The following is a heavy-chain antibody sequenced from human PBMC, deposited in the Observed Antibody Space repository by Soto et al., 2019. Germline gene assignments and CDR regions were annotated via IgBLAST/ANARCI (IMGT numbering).Heavy chain of an antibody. CDR2: ISYDGSNK. CDR3: ARDFGDYSIYYYYGLDV. J-gene: IGHJ6*01. V-gene: IGHV3-30-3*01. D-gene: IGHD4-17*01. CDR1: GFTFSSYA. Sequence: PGGSLRLSCAVSGFTFSSYAMHWVRQAPGKGLEWVAVISYDGSNKYYADSVKGRFTISRDNSKNTLYLQMNSLRAEDTAVYYCARDFGDYSIYYYYGLDVSGQGTTVTVSS.